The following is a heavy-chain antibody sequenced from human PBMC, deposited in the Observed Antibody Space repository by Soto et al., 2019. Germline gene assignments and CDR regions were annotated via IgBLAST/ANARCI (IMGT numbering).Heavy chain of an antibody. CDR2: ITTSGPKM. Sequence: EVHLGESGGDLVQPGGSLRLSCAASGFTFRNYDMAWVRQAPGKGLEWISLITTSGPKMYYADSVRGRFTISRDSAKDSLYLQMHILRAEDTAVYFCLRDKSSEPLLRHIWGQGTTVIVSS. V-gene: IGHV3-48*01. CDR3: LRDKSSEPLLRHI. J-gene: IGHJ3*02. D-gene: IGHD6-19*01. CDR1: GFTFRNYD.